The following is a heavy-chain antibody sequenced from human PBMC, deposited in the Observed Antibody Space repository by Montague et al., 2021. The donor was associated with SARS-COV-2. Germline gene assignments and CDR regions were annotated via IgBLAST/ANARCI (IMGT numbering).Heavy chain of an antibody. CDR1: GGSFSGYY. CDR2: INHSGGA. J-gene: IGHJ6*02. Sequence: SETLSLTCAVYGGSFSGYYWSWIRQRPGKGLGWNGKINHSGGANYNPYLKSRVTISVYTSKNQFSLMLRSVTAADTAVYYCARVRYYGSGTSSGLDAWGQGTTVTVSS. CDR3: ARVRYYGSGTSSGLDA. D-gene: IGHD3-10*01. V-gene: IGHV4-34*01.